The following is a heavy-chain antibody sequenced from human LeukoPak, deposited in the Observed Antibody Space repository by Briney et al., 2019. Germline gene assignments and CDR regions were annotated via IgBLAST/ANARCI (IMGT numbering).Heavy chain of an antibody. CDR2: ISSGGETT. CDR3: AKDRGAAAGRAIINY. V-gene: IGHV3-23*01. CDR1: GFTFNNYA. Sequence: GGSLRLSCAASGFTFNNYAMNWVRQAPGKGLEWVSSISSGGETTYYADSAKGRFTISRDNSKTTLYLQMNSLRAEDTAVYYCAKDRGAAAGRAIINYWSQGTLVTVSS. D-gene: IGHD6-13*01. J-gene: IGHJ4*02.